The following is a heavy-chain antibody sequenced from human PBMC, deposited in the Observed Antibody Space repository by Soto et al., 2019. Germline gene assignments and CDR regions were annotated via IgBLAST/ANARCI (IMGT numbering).Heavy chain of an antibody. CDR3: AKGLEVGVLHYGMHV. J-gene: IGHJ6*02. D-gene: IGHD3-16*01. Sequence: QVQVVEPGGGVVQPGRSLRLSCVASGFAFSSYGMHWVRQAPGQGLYRVAVISHDGNKKYYADSVKGRFTVSRDHSKNTVFLQMSSLGAEDTAVVYCAKGLEVGVLHYGMHVWGQGTTVTVSS. V-gene: IGHV3-30*18. CDR1: GFAFSSYG. CDR2: ISHDGNKK.